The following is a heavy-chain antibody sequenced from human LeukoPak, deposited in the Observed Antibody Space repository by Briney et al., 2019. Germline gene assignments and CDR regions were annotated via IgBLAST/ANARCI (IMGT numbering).Heavy chain of an antibody. CDR1: GFSISTHGVG. CDR3: AHSVALDYRSFDY. Sequence: SGPTLVNRTQTLTLTCTFSGFSISTHGVGVGWIRQPPGKALEWLALIYWDGDSRYSPSLRSRLTITKDASKNQVVLTVTDVDPVDTATYFCAHSVALDYRSFDYWGQGTLVTVSS. D-gene: IGHD4-11*01. CDR2: IYWDGDS. V-gene: IGHV2-5*02. J-gene: IGHJ4*02.